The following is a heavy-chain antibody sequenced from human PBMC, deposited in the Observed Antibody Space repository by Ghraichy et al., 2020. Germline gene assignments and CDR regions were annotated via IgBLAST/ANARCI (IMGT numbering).Heavy chain of an antibody. CDR1: GFTFSSYA. Sequence: GGSLRLSCAAFGFTFSSYAMSWVRQAPGTGLEWVSAISGSGGSTYYADSVKGRFTISRDNSKNTLYLQMNSLRAEDTAVYYCAKDTIAVAGLWGEGDYWGQGTLVPVS. CDR3: AKDTIAVAGLWGEGDY. D-gene: IGHD6-19*01. V-gene: IGHV3-23*01. J-gene: IGHJ4*02. CDR2: ISGSGGST.